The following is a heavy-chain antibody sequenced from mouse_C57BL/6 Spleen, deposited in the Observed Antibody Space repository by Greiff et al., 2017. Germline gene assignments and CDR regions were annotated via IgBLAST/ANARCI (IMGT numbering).Heavy chain of an antibody. CDR1: GYTFTSYW. D-gene: IGHD6-5*01. J-gene: IGHJ4*01. Sequence: QVQLQQSVAELVKPGASVTMSCKASGYTFTSYWITRVKQRPGQGLEWIGALYPGSGGNNYNEKFKSKATLTVDTSSSTAYMQLSSLTSEDAAVYYCARCYAEDVIDYWGEGAS. V-gene: IGHV1-55*01. CDR3: ARCYAEDVIDY. CDR2: LYPGSGGN.